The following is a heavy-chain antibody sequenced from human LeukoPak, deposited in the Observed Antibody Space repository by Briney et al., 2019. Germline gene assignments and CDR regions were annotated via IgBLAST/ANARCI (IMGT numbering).Heavy chain of an antibody. CDR1: GGSITGYY. Sequence: PSETLSLTCTVSGGSITGYYWSWIRQPPGKGLEWIGYLYYSGGTDYNRSLKNRVTMSVDTSKNQFSLKLRFVTAADTAVYYCARRADYFSTTGYDKFDYWGQGSLVTVSS. J-gene: IGHJ4*02. CDR2: LYYSGGT. D-gene: IGHD3-9*01. CDR3: ARRADYFSTTGYDKFDY. V-gene: IGHV4-59*08.